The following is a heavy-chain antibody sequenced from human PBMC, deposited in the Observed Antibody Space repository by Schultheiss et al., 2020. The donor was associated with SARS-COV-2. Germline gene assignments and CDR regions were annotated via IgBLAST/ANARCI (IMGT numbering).Heavy chain of an antibody. CDR3: ARDLRWRDCSSTSCYRGSSAFDL. CDR2: IYSGGST. CDR1: GFTVSSNY. J-gene: IGHJ3*01. V-gene: IGHV3-53*01. D-gene: IGHD2-2*01. Sequence: GGSLRLSCAASGFTVSSNYMSWVRQAPGKGLEWVSVIYSGGSTYYADSVKGRFTISRDNSKNTLYLQMNSLRAEDTAVYYCARDLRWRDCSSTSCYRGSSAFDLWGQGTTVTVSS.